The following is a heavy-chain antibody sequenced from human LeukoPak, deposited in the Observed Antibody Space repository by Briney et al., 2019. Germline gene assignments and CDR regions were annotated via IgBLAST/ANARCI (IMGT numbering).Heavy chain of an antibody. J-gene: IGHJ4*02. CDR1: GYTFSGYY. Sequence: ASVKVSCKASGYTFSGYYMHWVRQAPGQGLEWMGWISPNSGDTNYAQRFQGWVTMTRDTSISTASMELSRLTSDDTAVYYCARGGGAAAGTTVDYWGQGTLVTVSS. D-gene: IGHD6-13*01. CDR3: ARGGGAAAGTTVDY. V-gene: IGHV1-2*04. CDR2: ISPNSGDT.